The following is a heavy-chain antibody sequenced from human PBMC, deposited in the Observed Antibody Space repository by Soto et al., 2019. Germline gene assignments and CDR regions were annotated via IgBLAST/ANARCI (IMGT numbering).Heavy chain of an antibody. CDR3: ATSHSSSWYSDYYMDV. J-gene: IGHJ6*03. CDR2: ISSSGSTI. Sequence: GGSLRLSCAASGFTFSDYYMSWIRQAPGKGLEWVSYISSSGSTIYYADSVKGRFTISRDNAKNSLYLQMNSLRAEDTALYYCATSHSSSWYSDYYMDVWGKGTTVTVSS. CDR1: GFTFSDYY. D-gene: IGHD6-13*01. V-gene: IGHV3-11*01.